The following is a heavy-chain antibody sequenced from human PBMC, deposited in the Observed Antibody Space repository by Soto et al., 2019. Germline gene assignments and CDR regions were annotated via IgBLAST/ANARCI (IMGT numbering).Heavy chain of an antibody. V-gene: IGHV4-59*01. CDR1: GGSISRDY. D-gene: IGHD3-10*01. CDR3: ARELDGSGSYYVDY. J-gene: IGHJ4*02. Sequence: SETLSLTCTVSGGSISRDYWSWIRQPPGKGLEWIGYIYYTGRTYYSPPLKSRVAISVDTSKNQFSLKLSSVTAADTAVYYCARELDGSGSYYVDYWGQGTLVTVSS. CDR2: IYYTGRT.